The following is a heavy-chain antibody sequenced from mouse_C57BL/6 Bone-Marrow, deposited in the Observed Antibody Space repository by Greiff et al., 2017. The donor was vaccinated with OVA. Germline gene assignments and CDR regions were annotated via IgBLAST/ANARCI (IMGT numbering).Heavy chain of an antibody. CDR2: ISYDGSN. CDR3: ARFLEYGSSFDY. V-gene: IGHV3-6*01. J-gene: IGHJ2*01. D-gene: IGHD1-1*01. Sequence: EVQLVESGPGLVKPSQSLSLTCSVTGYSITSGYYWNWIRQFPGNKLEWMGYISYDGSNNYNPSLKNRISITRDTSKNQFFLKLNSVTTEDTATYYCARFLEYGSSFDYWGQGTTLTVSS. CDR1: GYSITSGYY.